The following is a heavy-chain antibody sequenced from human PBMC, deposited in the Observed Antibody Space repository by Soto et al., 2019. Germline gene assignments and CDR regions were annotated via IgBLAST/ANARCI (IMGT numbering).Heavy chain of an antibody. CDR2: IYARWST. J-gene: IGHJ6*02. CDR3: AGIGEEIYYGMDV. D-gene: IGHD3-3*01. V-gene: IGHV4-4*07. CDR1: GGSMRSYY. Sequence: QVQLQESGPGLVKPSETLSLTCTVSGGSMRSYYWNWIRQPAGEGLEWIGRIYARWSTKYNPSLACRVTMFVAVSQIHFSLRLTSVTAADTAVYYCAGIGEEIYYGMDVWGQGTTVTVSS.